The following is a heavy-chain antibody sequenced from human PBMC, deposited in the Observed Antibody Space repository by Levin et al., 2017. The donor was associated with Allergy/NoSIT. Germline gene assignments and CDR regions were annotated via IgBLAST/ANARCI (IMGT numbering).Heavy chain of an antibody. Sequence: PGESLKISCAASGFTFSSYAMHWVRQAPGKGLEWVAVISYDGSNKYYADSVKGRFTISRDNPKNTLYLQMNSLRAEDTAVYYCARAPAWYTWYFDVWGRGALVTVSS. CDR2: ISYDGSNK. V-gene: IGHV3-30-3*01. D-gene: IGHD6-13*01. J-gene: IGHJ2*01. CDR3: ARAPAWYTWYFDV. CDR1: GFTFSSYA.